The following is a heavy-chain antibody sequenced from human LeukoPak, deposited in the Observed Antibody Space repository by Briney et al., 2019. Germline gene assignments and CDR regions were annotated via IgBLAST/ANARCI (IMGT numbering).Heavy chain of an antibody. V-gene: IGHV3-49*04. CDR2: IRSKAYGGTT. D-gene: IGHD1-26*01. J-gene: IGHJ4*02. CDR3: TRDLRIVGAMGTAD. CDR1: GFTFGDYA. Sequence: GGSLRLSCTASGFTFGDYAMSWVRQAPGKGLEWVGFIRSKAYGGTTEYAASVKGRFTISRDDSKSIAYLQMNSLKTDDTAVYYCTRDLRIVGAMGTADWGQGTLVTVSS.